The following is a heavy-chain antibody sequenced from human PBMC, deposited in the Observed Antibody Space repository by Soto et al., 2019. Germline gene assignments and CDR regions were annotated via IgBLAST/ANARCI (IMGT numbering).Heavy chain of an antibody. Sequence: GGSLRLSCAASGFTFNPYEMSWVRQAPGKGLEWISYISSSGSTIHYADSVKGRFSISRDNAKKSLFLQMNSLRAEDTAVYYCVREAPCSNGVCQFDYWGRGTLVTVSS. D-gene: IGHD2-8*01. CDR2: ISSSGSTI. V-gene: IGHV3-48*03. CDR1: GFTFNPYE. CDR3: VREAPCSNGVCQFDY. J-gene: IGHJ4*02.